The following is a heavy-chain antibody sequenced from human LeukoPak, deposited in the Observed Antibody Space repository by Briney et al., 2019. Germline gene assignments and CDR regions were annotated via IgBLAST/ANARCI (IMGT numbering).Heavy chain of an antibody. CDR3: ERDYGA. D-gene: IGHD4/OR15-4a*01. Sequence: GGSQRLSCEASGFTFRRYWMHWVRQAPGKGLMWVSRINSDGSAKTYADFVKGRFTISRDNAKNTVYLQMNSLRVDDTAIYYCERDYGAWGQGTLVTVSP. CDR2: INSDGSAK. J-gene: IGHJ5*02. V-gene: IGHV3-74*03. CDR1: GFTFRRYW.